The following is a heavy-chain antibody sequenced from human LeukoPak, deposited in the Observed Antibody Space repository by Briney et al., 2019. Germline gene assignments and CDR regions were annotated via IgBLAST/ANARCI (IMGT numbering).Heavy chain of an antibody. J-gene: IGHJ4*02. CDR2: ITSSSSTI. V-gene: IGHV3-48*02. CDR3: TRDPNALDY. Sequence: GGSLRLSCAASGFTLSSYSMNWVREAPGKGLEWISYITSSSSTIHYADSVRGRFTISRDNAKNPLYLQMNSLRHEDTAVYYCTRDPNALDYWGQGTLVTVSS. CDR1: GFTLSSYS.